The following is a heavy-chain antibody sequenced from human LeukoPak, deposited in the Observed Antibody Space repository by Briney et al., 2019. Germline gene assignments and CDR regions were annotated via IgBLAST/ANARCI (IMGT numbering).Heavy chain of an antibody. J-gene: IGHJ4*02. CDR3: ARWGFRYYDILTGYPLTRGYFDY. V-gene: IGHV1-46*01. Sequence: ASVKVSCKASGYTFTGYYMHWVRQAPGQGLEWMGIINPSGGSTSYAQKFQGRVTMTRDTSTSTVYMELSSLRSEDTAVYYCARWGFRYYDILTGYPLTRGYFDYWGQGTLVTVSS. CDR1: GYTFTGYY. D-gene: IGHD3-9*01. CDR2: INPSGGST.